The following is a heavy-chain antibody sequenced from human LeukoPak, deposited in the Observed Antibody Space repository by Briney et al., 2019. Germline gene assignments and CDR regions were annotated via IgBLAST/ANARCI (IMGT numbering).Heavy chain of an antibody. CDR1: GGSFSGYY. D-gene: IGHD3-16*02. CDR3: ARGSPEYEYVWGSYRCNFDY. J-gene: IGHJ4*02. Sequence: SETLSLTCAVYGGSFSGYYWSWIRQPPGKGLEWIGEINHSGSTNYNPSLKSRVTISVDTSKNQFSLKLGSVTAADTAVYYCARGSPEYEYVWGSYRCNFDYWGQGTLVTVSS. CDR2: INHSGST. V-gene: IGHV4-34*01.